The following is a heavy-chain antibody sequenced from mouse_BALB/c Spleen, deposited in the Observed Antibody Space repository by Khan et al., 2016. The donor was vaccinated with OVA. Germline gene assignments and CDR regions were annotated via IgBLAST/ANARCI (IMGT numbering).Heavy chain of an antibody. Sequence: VQLQQSGAELMKPGASVKISCKPTGYTFSSYWIEWVKQRPGHGLEWIGEILPGSNSTNYNERFQGKATITADTSSNTAYMQLSSLTSEDSAIYYCAIGNYSGSTSWFAYWCQGTLVTVSA. CDR2: ILPGSNST. CDR3: AIGNYSGSTSWFAY. J-gene: IGHJ3*01. CDR1: GYTFSSYW. D-gene: IGHD1-1*01. V-gene: IGHV1-9*01.